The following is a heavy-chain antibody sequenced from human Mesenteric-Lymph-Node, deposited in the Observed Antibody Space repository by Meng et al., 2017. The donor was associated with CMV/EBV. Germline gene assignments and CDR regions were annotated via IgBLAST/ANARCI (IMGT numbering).Heavy chain of an antibody. Sequence: SETLSLTCTVSGGSISSYYWSWIRQPPGKGLEWIGYKYYSGSTNYNPSLKSRVTILVDTAKSQFSLKLSSVTAADTAVYYCARGVGSIAARPVDYWGQGTLVTVSS. J-gene: IGHJ4*02. V-gene: IGHV4-59*01. CDR1: GGSISSYY. CDR2: KYYSGST. D-gene: IGHD6-6*01. CDR3: ARGVGSIAARPVDY.